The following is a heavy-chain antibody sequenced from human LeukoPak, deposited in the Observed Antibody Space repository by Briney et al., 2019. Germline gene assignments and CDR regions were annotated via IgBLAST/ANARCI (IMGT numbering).Heavy chain of an antibody. CDR2: IRYDGSNK. CDR3: ATSQDYDILTGFDC. D-gene: IGHD3-9*01. CDR1: GFTFSSYG. Sequence: GGSLRLSCAASGFTFSSYGMHWVRQAPGKGLEWVAFIRYDGSNKYYADSVKGRFTISRDNSKNTLYLQMNSLRAEDTAVYYCATSQDYDILTGFDCWGQGTLVTVSS. V-gene: IGHV3-30*02. J-gene: IGHJ4*02.